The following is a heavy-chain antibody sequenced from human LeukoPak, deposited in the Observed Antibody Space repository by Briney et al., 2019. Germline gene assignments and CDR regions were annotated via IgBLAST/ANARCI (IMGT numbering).Heavy chain of an antibody. CDR2: ISSSSSTI. J-gene: IGHJ4*02. V-gene: IGHV3-48*04. CDR1: GFTFSSYS. Sequence: PGGSLRLSCAASGFTFSSYSMNWVRQAPGKGLEWVSYISSSSSTIYYADSVKGRFTISRDNAKNSLYLQMNSLRAEDTAVYYCAKFRVAGFYYFDYWGQGTLVTVSS. CDR3: AKFRVAGFYYFDY. D-gene: IGHD6-19*01.